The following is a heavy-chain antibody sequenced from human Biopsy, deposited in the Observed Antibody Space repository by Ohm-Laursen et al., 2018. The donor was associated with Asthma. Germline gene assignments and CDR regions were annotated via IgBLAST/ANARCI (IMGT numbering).Heavy chain of an antibody. CDR1: GGSTNIGDYY. CDR2: IYSSGDT. J-gene: IGHJ5*02. D-gene: IGHD3-22*01. CDR3: ARDRAMISET. V-gene: IGHV4-30-4*01. Sequence: SETLSLTCTVSGGSTNIGDYYWSWIRQAPGKGLEWIAYIYSSGDTYYSPSLKSRVSISLDTSKNQFSLRLTSVTAADTAVYYCARDRAMISETWGQGTLVTVSS.